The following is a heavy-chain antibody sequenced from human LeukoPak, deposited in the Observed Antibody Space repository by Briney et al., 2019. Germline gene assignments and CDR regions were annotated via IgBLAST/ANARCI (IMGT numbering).Heavy chain of an antibody. Sequence: GGSLRLSCAASGFTFSSYAMSWVRQAPGKGLEWVSAISGSGGSTYYADSVKGRFTISRDNSKNTLYLQMNSLRAEDTAVYYCAKDPAAYYDFWSGYYYFDYWGQGTLVTVSS. CDR1: GFTFSSYA. CDR3: AKDPAAYYDFWSGYYYFDY. J-gene: IGHJ4*02. D-gene: IGHD3-3*01. CDR2: ISGSGGST. V-gene: IGHV3-23*01.